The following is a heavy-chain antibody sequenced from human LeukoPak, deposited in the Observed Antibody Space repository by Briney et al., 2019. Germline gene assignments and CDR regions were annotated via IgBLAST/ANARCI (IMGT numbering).Heavy chain of an antibody. V-gene: IGHV4-39*07. D-gene: IGHD5-12*01. CDR1: GGSISSSSYY. CDR2: IYYSGST. CDR3: ARDLGIVATTFDY. Sequence: PSETLSHTCTVSGGSISSSSYYWGWIRQPPGKGLEGFGSIYYSGSTYYNPSLKSRVTISVGTSKNQFSLKLSSVLAADTAVYYCARDLGIVATTFDYWGQGTLVTVSS. J-gene: IGHJ4*02.